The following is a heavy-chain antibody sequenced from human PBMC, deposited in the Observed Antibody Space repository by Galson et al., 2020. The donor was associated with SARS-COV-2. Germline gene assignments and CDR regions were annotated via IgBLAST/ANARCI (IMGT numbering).Heavy chain of an antibody. D-gene: IGHD5-18*01. J-gene: IGHJ4*02. CDR3: ARGEDTALGN. V-gene: IGHV4-59*01. Sequence: ETSETLSLTCTVSGTPISSYYWTWIRQPPGKGLEWIGYMYDSGTTGYNPTLKSRVTMSIDTSKNQFSLRLRSVTAADTAVYYCARGEDTALGNWGQGTLVTVSS. CDR2: MYDSGTT. CDR1: GTPISSYY.